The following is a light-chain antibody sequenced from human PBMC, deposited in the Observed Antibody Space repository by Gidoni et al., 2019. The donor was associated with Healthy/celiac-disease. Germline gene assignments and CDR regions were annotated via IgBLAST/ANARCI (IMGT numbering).Light chain of an antibody. V-gene: IGKV1-39*01. Sequence: DIQMTQSPSSLSASVGDRVTITCRASQSTSSYLNWYQQKPGKAPKLLIYAASSLQSGVPSRFSGSGAGTDFTLTIRRLEPEDLATYYCQQSYSTLWTFGQGTKVEIK. J-gene: IGKJ1*01. CDR3: QQSYSTLWT. CDR2: AAS. CDR1: QSTSSY.